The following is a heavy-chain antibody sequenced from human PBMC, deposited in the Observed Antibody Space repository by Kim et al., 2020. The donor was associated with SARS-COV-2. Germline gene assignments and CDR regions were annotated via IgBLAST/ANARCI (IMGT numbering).Heavy chain of an antibody. V-gene: IGHV3-23*01. D-gene: IGHD3-9*01. J-gene: IGHJ1*01. Sequence: GGSLRLSCAASGFTFSSYAMSWVRQAPGKGLEWVSAISGSGGSTYYADSVKGRFTISRDNSKNTLYLQMNSLRAEDTAVYYCAKGGTYYDILTGHTAQFVDAEYFQHWGQGTLVTVSS. CDR2: ISGSGGST. CDR3: AKGGTYYDILTGHTAQFVDAEYFQH. CDR1: GFTFSSYA.